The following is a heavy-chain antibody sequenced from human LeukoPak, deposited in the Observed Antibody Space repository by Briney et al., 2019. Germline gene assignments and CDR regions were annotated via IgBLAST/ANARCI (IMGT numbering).Heavy chain of an antibody. CDR2: ISNDGSRK. CDR3: ARDRAWNYFDY. D-gene: IGHD3-3*01. V-gene: IGHV3-30*03. J-gene: IGHJ4*02. Sequence: GRSLRLSCAASGFTFSSYGMHWVRQAPGKGLEWVAIISNDGSRKYYAHSVEGRFTISRDNSKNTLYLQMDSLRAEDTAVYYCARDRAWNYFDYWGQGTLVTVSS. CDR1: GFTFSSYG.